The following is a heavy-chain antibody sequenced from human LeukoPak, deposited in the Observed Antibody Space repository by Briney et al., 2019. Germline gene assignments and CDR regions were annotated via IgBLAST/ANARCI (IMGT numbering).Heavy chain of an antibody. CDR1: GGSFSDYQ. Sequence: SETLSLTCAVSGGSFSDYQWNWIRQSPGKGLEWIGEISHSGTTTYNPSLKSRVTISVDTSKNQFSLKLRSVTAADTAVYYCGSVRGVIRWFDPWGQGTLVTVSS. CDR2: ISHSGTT. D-gene: IGHD3-10*01. V-gene: IGHV4-34*07. J-gene: IGHJ5*02. CDR3: GSVRGVIRWFDP.